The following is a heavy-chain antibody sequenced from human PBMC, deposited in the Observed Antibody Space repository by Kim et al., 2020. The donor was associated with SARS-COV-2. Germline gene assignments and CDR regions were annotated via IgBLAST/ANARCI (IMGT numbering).Heavy chain of an antibody. CDR1: GGSISSGGYY. D-gene: IGHD3-10*01. CDR2: IYYIGST. Sequence: SETLFLTCTVSGGSISSGGYYWSWIRQHPGQGLEWVGYIYYIGSTYSNPSLKSRHTISVETSKNQFSLKLSSVTAADTAVYYCARGDSRPGSGRYLFDY. V-gene: IGHV4-31*03. CDR3: ARGDSRPGSGRYLFDY. J-gene: IGHJ4*01.